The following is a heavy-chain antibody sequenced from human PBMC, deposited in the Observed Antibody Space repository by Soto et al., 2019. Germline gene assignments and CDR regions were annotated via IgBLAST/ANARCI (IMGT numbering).Heavy chain of an antibody. CDR3: ARASGAVAAYYYYYYMDV. V-gene: IGHV1-18*01. CDR1: GYTFTSYG. D-gene: IGHD6-19*01. Sequence: ASVKVSCKASGYTFTSYGISWVRQAPGQGLEWMGWISAYNGNTNYAQKLQGRVTMTTDTSTSTAYMELRSLRSDDTAVYYCARASGAVAAYYYYYYMDVWGKGTTVTVSS. J-gene: IGHJ6*03. CDR2: ISAYNGNT.